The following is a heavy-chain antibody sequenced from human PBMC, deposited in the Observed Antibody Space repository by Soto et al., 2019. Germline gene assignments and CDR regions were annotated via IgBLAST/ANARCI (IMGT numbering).Heavy chain of an antibody. V-gene: IGHV2-26*01. J-gene: IGHJ5*02. D-gene: IGHD2-21*01. CDR1: GFSIKNDRVD. CDR2: IFSDDAK. CDR3: APDPSLCEGHHAFDP. Sequence: QVTLKESGPVLVKPTETLTLTCTVSGFSIKNDRVDVAWIRQHPGKALEWLAHIFSDDAKVYNTPLKHRLATSKDPSSSLGVVPRPNMYPVDPSTYSFAPDPSLCEGHHAFDPWGQGSLVTVSA.